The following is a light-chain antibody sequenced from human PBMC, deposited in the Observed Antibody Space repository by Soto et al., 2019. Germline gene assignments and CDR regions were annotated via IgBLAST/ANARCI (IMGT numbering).Light chain of an antibody. CDR3: QQRSNWIT. J-gene: IGKJ5*01. Sequence: EIVLTQSPATLSLSPGARATLSCRASQTVRNNLAWYQQRPGQAPRILIYDVSSRATGIPARFSGSGSGTDFTLTISSLEPEDFAIYYCQQRSNWITLGQGTRLE. CDR2: DVS. V-gene: IGKV3-11*01. CDR1: QTVRNN.